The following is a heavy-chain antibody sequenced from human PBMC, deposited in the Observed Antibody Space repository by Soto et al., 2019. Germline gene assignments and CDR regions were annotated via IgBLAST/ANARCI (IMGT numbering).Heavy chain of an antibody. CDR3: ARNEYSTTFYYYGMDV. CDR2: IIPIFGTA. D-gene: IGHD6-6*01. CDR1: GGTFSSYA. J-gene: IGHJ6*02. Sequence: QVQLVQSGAEVKKPGSSVKVSCKASGGTFSSYAITWVRQAPGQGLEWMGRIIPIFGTANYNQKFQGRVTITADESTSTADRELSSLRSEDTAGYYCARNEYSTTFYYYGMDVWGQGTTVTVSS. V-gene: IGHV1-69*01.